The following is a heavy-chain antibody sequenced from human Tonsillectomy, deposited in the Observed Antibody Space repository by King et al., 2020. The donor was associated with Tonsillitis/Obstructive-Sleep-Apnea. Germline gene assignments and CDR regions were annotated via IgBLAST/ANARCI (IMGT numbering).Heavy chain of an antibody. J-gene: IGHJ2*01. CDR2: ISYDGSNK. Sequence: VQLVESGGGVVQPGRSLRLSCAASGFTFSSYAMHWVRQAPGKGLEWVAVISYDGSNKYYADPVKGRFTISRDNSMNTLYLQMNSLRAEDTAVYYCAREEGVAPYWYFDIWGRGTRVTVSS. V-gene: IGHV3-30*01. CDR1: GFTFSSYA. CDR3: AREEGVAPYWYFDI. D-gene: IGHD3-16*01.